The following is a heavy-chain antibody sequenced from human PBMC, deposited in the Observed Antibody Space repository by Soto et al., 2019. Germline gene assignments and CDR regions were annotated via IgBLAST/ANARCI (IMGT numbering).Heavy chain of an antibody. CDR3: ARTRPMASGYDYNWFDP. Sequence: SETLSLTCTVSGGSISSYYWSWIRQPPGKGLEWIGYIYYSGSTNYNPSLKSRVTISVDTSKNQFSLKLSSVTAADTAVYSCARTRPMASGYDYNWFDPWGQGTLVTVSS. D-gene: IGHD5-12*01. CDR1: GGSISSYY. J-gene: IGHJ5*02. V-gene: IGHV4-59*01. CDR2: IYYSGST.